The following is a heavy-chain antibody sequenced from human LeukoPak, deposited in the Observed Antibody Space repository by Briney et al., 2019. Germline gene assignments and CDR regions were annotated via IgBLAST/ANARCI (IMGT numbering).Heavy chain of an antibody. Sequence: SETLSLTCTVSGGSISSYYWSWIRRPPGKGLEWIGYIYYSGSTNYNPSLKSRVTISVDTSKNQFSLKLSSVTAADTAVYYCARAKGNWFDPWGQGTLVTVSS. CDR1: GGSISSYY. J-gene: IGHJ5*02. V-gene: IGHV4-59*01. CDR3: ARAKGNWFDP. CDR2: IYYSGST.